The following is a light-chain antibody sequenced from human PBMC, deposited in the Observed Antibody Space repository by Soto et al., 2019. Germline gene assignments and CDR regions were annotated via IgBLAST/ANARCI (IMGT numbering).Light chain of an antibody. CDR2: EAS. J-gene: IGKJ1*01. CDR3: QHYNSYSEA. V-gene: IGKV1-5*03. Sequence: IQMCHPVAPVSVLVGCIFTITCRASQTISSWLAWYQQKPGRAPKLLIHEASTLKSGVPSRFSGSGSGTEFTLTISSLQPDDFATYYCQHYNSYSEAFGQGTKVDIK. CDR1: QTISSW.